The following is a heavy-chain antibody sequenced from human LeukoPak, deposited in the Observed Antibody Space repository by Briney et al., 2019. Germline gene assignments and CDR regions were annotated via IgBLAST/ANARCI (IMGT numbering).Heavy chain of an antibody. V-gene: IGHV3-30*02. Sequence: GGSLRLSCTASGFAFSSYGMNWVRQAPGKGLEWVAFIRYEGSNKYYAPSVKGRFTISRDNSKNTLYVQMNSLRVEDTAVYYCAKDPSGTTPFYMGVWGKGTTVTVSS. CDR2: IRYEGSNK. CDR3: AKDPSGTTPFYMGV. D-gene: IGHD3-10*01. CDR1: GFAFSSYG. J-gene: IGHJ6*03.